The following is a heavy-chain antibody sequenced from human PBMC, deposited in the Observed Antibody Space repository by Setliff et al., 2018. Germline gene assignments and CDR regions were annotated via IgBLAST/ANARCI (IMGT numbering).Heavy chain of an antibody. J-gene: IGHJ4*02. CDR3: ARVSMYYNFWSGYYGERGEYFDY. Sequence: SETLSLTCAVSGYSISSGYYWGWIRQPPGKGLEWIGSIYYSGSTNYNPSLKSRVTISVDTSKNQFSLKLSSVTAADTAVYYCARVSMYYNFWSGYYGERGEYFDYWGQGTLVTVS. CDR1: GYSISSGYY. D-gene: IGHD3-3*01. CDR2: IYYSGST. V-gene: IGHV4-38-2*01.